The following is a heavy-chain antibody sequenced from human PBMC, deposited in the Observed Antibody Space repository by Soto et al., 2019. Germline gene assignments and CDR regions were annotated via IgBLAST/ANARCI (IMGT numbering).Heavy chain of an antibody. CDR3: AKVNSIVGDGDHDY. J-gene: IGHJ4*02. Sequence: EVQLLESGGGLVQPGGSLRLSCAASGFTFTTYAMSWVRQPPGKGLGWVSGISSSGDITYYADSVKGRFTISRDQSKNTVYLQMNSLRAEDTALYYCAKVNSIVGDGDHDYWGQGTLVSVSS. D-gene: IGHD4-17*01. V-gene: IGHV3-23*01. CDR2: ISSSGDIT. CDR1: GFTFTTYA.